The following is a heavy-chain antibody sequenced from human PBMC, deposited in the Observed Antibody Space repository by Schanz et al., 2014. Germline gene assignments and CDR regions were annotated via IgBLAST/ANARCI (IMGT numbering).Heavy chain of an antibody. J-gene: IGHJ4*02. Sequence: DVQLLESGGGLVQPGRSLRLSCAASGFMFEDYDMHWVRQAPGKGLEWVSRTSHDGSFTTFADSVKGRFTISRDNAKNALYLQMNSLRAEDTAVYYCVRDTDYHFDYWGQGTLVTVSS. D-gene: IGHD4-17*01. CDR3: VRDTDYHFDY. V-gene: IGHV3-9*01. CDR2: TSHDGSFT. CDR1: GFMFEDYD.